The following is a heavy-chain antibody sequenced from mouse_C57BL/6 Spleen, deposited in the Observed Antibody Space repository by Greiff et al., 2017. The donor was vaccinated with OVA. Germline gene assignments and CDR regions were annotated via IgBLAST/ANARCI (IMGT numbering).Heavy chain of an antibody. Sequence: EVQLVESGPELVKPGASVKISCKASGYSFTDYNMNWVKQSNGKSLEWIGVINPNYGTTSYNQKFKGKATLTVDQSSSTAYMQLNSLTSEDSAVYDCARPGYSNYYFDYWGQGTTLTVSS. CDR3: ARPGYSNYYFDY. D-gene: IGHD2-5*01. CDR2: INPNYGTT. V-gene: IGHV1-39*01. CDR1: GYSFTDYN. J-gene: IGHJ2*01.